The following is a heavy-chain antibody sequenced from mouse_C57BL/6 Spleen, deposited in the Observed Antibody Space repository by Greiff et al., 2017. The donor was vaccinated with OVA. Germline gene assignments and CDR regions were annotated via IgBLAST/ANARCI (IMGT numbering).Heavy chain of an antibody. CDR2: INYDGSST. CDR3: ARIYYSNIDY. V-gene: IGHV5-16*01. J-gene: IGHJ2*01. CDR1: GFTFSDYY. Sequence: EVHLVESEGGLVQPGSSMKLSCTASGFTFSDYYMAWVRQVPEKGLEWVANINYDGSSTYYLDSLKSRFIISRDNAKNILYLQMSSLKSADTATYYCARIYYSNIDYWGQGTTLTASS. D-gene: IGHD2-5*01.